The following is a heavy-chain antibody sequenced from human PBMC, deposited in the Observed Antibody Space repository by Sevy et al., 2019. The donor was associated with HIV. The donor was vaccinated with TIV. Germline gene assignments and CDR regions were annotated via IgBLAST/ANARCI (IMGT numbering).Heavy chain of an antibody. Sequence: GGSLRLSCAASGFTVSGNYMSWVRQAPGKGLEWVSVIYSDGSTYYADSVKGRFTISRDTSKTTLYLQMNSLRFEDTAVYYCASTSCSGGSCYSLIDAWGQGTLVTVSS. CDR3: ASTSCSGGSCYSLIDA. J-gene: IGHJ4*02. CDR1: GFTVSGNY. CDR2: IYSDGST. V-gene: IGHV3-66*02. D-gene: IGHD2-15*01.